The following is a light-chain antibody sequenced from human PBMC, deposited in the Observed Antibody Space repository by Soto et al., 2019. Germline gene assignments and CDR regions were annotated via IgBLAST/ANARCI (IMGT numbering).Light chain of an antibody. J-gene: IGKJ2*01. CDR2: AAS. Sequence: DIQMTQSPSSVSASVGDRVTITCRASQRISRWLAWYQQKPGKAPKLLISAASTLQSGVPSRFSGSGSGTDFTLTVSSLQPEDFATYYCQQAHSFPYTFCQGTKLEIK. CDR3: QQAHSFPYT. CDR1: QRISRW. V-gene: IGKV1-12*01.